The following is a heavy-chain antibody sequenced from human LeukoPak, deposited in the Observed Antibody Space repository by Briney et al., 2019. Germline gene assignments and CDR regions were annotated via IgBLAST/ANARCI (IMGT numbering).Heavy chain of an antibody. J-gene: IGHJ3*02. V-gene: IGHV3-20*04. Sequence: GGSLRLSCAASGFTFDDYGMSWVRQAPGKGLEWVSGINWNGGSTGYADSVKGRFTISRDNAKNSLYLQMNSLRAEDTALYYCARDDYWVEMATINAFDIWGQGTMVTVSS. D-gene: IGHD5-24*01. CDR1: GFTFDDYG. CDR3: ARDDYWVEMATINAFDI. CDR2: INWNGGST.